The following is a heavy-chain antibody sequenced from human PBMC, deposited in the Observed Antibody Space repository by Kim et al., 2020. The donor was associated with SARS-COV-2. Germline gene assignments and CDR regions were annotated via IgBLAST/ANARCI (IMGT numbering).Heavy chain of an antibody. J-gene: IGHJ4*02. CDR2: ST. CDR3: ARREPWGREY. D-gene: IGHD1-26*01. Sequence: STNYPNSVKGRFTITRHNSKNTLYLQMNSLRAEDTAVYYCARREPWGREYWGQGTLVTVSS. V-gene: IGHV3-53*04.